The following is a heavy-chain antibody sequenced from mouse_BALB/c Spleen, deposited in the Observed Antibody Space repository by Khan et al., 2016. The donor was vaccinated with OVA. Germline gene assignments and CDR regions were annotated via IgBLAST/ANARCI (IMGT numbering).Heavy chain of an antibody. CDR1: GFSLTNYG. CDR2: IWSGGST. V-gene: IGHV2-2*02. CDR3: ARNRNGYFDY. Sequence: QVQLKQSGPGLVQPSQSLSITCTVSGFSLTNYGVHWVRQSPGKGLEWLGMIWSGGSTDYNATFISRLSISKDNSKSQVFFKMNSLEGNDTAIYYCARNRNGYFDYWGQGTTLTVSS. D-gene: IGHD1-1*02. J-gene: IGHJ2*01.